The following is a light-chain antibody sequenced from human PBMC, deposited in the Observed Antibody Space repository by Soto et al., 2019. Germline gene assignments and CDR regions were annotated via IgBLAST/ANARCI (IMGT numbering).Light chain of an antibody. CDR1: SSNIGAGYD. CDR2: GNI. V-gene: IGLV1-40*01. Sequence: QSVRAQPPSVSGARGQKVTISCTGSSSNIGAGYDLHWYQQLPGTAPKLLLYGNINRPSGVPDRFSGSKSGTSASLAITGLQAEDDADYYCHSYESSRSAYVFGTGTKVTVL. J-gene: IGLJ1*01. CDR3: HSYESSRSAYV.